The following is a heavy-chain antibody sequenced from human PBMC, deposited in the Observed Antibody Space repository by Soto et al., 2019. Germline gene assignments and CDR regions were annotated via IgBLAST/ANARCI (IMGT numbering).Heavy chain of an antibody. Sequence: EPLNISCQASGYSFTNYWIAWVSQLPGKGLEWMGIIYPRDSETRYSPSLPGQVTISADKSTSTAYLQWSSLKASDTAMDYCARVYSGTYYLLDSWGQGTRVAVSS. CDR3: ARVYSGTYYLLDS. V-gene: IGHV5-51*01. D-gene: IGHD1-26*01. J-gene: IGHJ4*02. CDR1: GYSFTNYW. CDR2: IYPRDSET.